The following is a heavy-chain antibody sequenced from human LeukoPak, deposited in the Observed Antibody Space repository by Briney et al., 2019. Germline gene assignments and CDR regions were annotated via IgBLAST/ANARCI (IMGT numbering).Heavy chain of an antibody. CDR1: GFTFSSYS. Sequence: GGSLRLSCAASGFTFSSYSMNWARQAPGKGLEWVSSISSSSSYIYYADSVKGRFTISRDNAKNSLYLQMNRLRAEDTAVYYCASRNGAWAYWGQGTLVTVSS. D-gene: IGHD2-8*01. V-gene: IGHV3-21*01. CDR3: ASRNGAWAY. J-gene: IGHJ4*02. CDR2: ISSSSSYI.